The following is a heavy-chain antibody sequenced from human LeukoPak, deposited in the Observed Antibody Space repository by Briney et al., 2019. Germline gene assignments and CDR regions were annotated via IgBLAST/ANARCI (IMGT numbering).Heavy chain of an antibody. V-gene: IGHV3-21*01. J-gene: IGHJ5*02. CDR3: ARAQYSANWFDP. CDR2: ISSSSSYI. Sequence: GGSLRLSCAASGFTFSSYSMNWVRQAPGKGLEWVSSISSSSSYIYYADSVKGRFTISRDNAKNSLYPQMNSLRAEDTAVYYCARAQYSANWFDPWGQGTLVTVSS. CDR1: GFTFSSYS. D-gene: IGHD4-11*01.